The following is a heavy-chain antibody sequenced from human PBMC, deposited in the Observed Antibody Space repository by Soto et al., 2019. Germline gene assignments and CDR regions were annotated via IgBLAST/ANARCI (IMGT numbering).Heavy chain of an antibody. Sequence: SVKVSCKASGGTFSSYAISWVRQAPGQGLEWMGGIIPIFGTANYAQKFQGRVTITADKSTSTAYMELSSLRSEDTAVYDCARGLSEMATTYYFDYWGQGTLVTVSS. V-gene: IGHV1-69*06. J-gene: IGHJ4*02. D-gene: IGHD5-12*01. CDR1: GGTFSSYA. CDR2: IIPIFGTA. CDR3: ARGLSEMATTYYFDY.